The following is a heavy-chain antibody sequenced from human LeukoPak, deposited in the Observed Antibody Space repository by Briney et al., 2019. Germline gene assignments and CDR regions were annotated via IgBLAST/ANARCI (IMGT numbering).Heavy chain of an antibody. D-gene: IGHD2-21*02. CDR1: GGSISSGGYC. J-gene: IGHJ4*02. CDR2: IYHSGST. V-gene: IGHV4-30-2*01. Sequence: PSQTLSLTCAVSGGSISSGGYCWSWIRQPPGKGLEWIGYIYHSGSTYYNPSLKSRVTISVDRSKNQFSLKLSSVTAADTAVYYCARAKLAYCGGDCPNYFDYWGQGTLVTVSS. CDR3: ARAKLAYCGGDCPNYFDY.